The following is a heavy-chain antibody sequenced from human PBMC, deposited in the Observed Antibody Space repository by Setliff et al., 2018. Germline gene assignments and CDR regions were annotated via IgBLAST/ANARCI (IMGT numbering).Heavy chain of an antibody. V-gene: IGHV4-34*01. Sequence: SETLSLTCAVYGGSFSTYYWIWIRQPPGKGLEWIGEINHSGSTYYNPSLKSRVTISVDTSKNQFSLKLSSVTAADTALYYCARVRVGATNDAFDIWGHGTMVTVSS. CDR3: ARVRVGATNDAFDI. CDR2: INHSGST. J-gene: IGHJ3*02. D-gene: IGHD1-26*01. CDR1: GGSFSTYY.